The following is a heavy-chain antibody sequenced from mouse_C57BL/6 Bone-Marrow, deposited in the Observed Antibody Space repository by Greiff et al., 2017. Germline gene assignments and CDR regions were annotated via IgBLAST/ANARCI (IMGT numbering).Heavy chain of an antibody. J-gene: IGHJ2*01. V-gene: IGHV1-69*01. CDR3: ARRLGREGYFDY. D-gene: IGHD4-1*01. CDR2: IDPSDSYT. Sequence: VQGVESGAELVMPGASVKLSCKASGYTFTSYWMHWVKQRPGQGLEWIGEIDPSDSYTNYNQKFKGKSTLTVDKSSSTAYMQLSSLTSEDSAVYYWARRLGREGYFDYWGQGTTLTVSS. CDR1: GYTFTSYW.